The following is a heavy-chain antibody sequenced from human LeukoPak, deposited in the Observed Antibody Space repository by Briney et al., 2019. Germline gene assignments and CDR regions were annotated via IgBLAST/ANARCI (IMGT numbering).Heavy chain of an antibody. CDR3: AREVPDGPHFDY. CDR1: GFTFSSYW. Sequence: GGSLRLSCAASGFTFSSYWMHWVRQAPGKGLVWVSRINSDGSSTSYADSVKGRFTVSRDNAKNTLYLQMNRLRAEDTGVYYCAREVPDGPHFDYWGQGTLVTVSS. J-gene: IGHJ4*02. CDR2: INSDGSST. V-gene: IGHV3-74*01. D-gene: IGHD4-17*01.